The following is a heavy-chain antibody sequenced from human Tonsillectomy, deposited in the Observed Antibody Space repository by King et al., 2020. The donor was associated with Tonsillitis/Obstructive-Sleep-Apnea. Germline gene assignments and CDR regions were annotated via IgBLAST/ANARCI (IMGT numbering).Heavy chain of an antibody. D-gene: IGHD1/OR15-1a*01. V-gene: IGHV3-48*03. J-gene: IGHJ4*02. CDR2: ISSSGSSI. Sequence: VQLVESGGGLVQPGGSLRLSCAASGFTFSSYEMNWVRQAPGKGLEWVSYISSSGSSIYYAASVKGQFTISRDNTKNSLYLQMNSLRAEDTAVYYCASDFLEHAEGLDYWGQGTLVTVSS. CDR1: GFTFSSYE. CDR3: ASDFLEHAEGLDY.